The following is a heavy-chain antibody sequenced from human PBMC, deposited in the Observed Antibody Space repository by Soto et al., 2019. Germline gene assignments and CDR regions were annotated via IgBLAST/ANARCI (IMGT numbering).Heavy chain of an antibody. CDR2: ISAYNGNT. J-gene: IGHJ6*02. V-gene: IGHV1-18*01. CDR3: AREELYCSGGSCYLYYYYYGMGV. CDR1: GYTFTSYG. Sequence: ASVKVSCKASGYTFTSYGISWVRQAPGQGLEWMGWISAYNGNTNYAQKLQGRVTMTTDTSTSTAYMELRSLRSDDTAVYYCAREELYCSGGSCYLYYYYYGMGVWGQGTTVTVSS. D-gene: IGHD2-15*01.